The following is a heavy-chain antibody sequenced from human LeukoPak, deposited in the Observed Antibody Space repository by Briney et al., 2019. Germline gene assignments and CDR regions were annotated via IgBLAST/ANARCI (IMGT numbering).Heavy chain of an antibody. CDR1: GGTFSSYA. CDR2: IIPIPGIA. V-gene: IGHV1-69*04. D-gene: IGHD3-10*01. CDR3: ATITMVRGVLDPYYYYGMDV. J-gene: IGHJ6*02. Sequence: GASVKVSCKASGGTFSSYAISWVRQAPGQGLEWMGRIIPIPGIANYAQKFQGRVTITADKSTSTAYMELSSLRSEDTAVYYCATITMVRGVLDPYYYYGMDVWGQGTTVTVSS.